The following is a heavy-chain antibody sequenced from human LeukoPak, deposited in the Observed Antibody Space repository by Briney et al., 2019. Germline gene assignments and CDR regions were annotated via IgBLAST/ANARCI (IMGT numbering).Heavy chain of an antibody. Sequence: GGSLRLSCAVSGFTLSDHDMDWVRQAPGKGLEWLGRTGNSFNSYKTHYATSLKGRVTISRDDPRRSMFLQMYSLKSEDTAVYYCVAWLRGSDFWGQGTLVTVSS. CDR3: VAWLRGSDF. J-gene: IGHJ4*02. CDR1: GFTLSDHD. CDR2: TGNSFNSYKT. D-gene: IGHD6-19*01. V-gene: IGHV3-72*01.